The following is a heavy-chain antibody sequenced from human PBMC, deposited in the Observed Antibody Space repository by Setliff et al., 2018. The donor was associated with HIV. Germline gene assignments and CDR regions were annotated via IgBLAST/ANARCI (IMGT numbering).Heavy chain of an antibody. J-gene: IGHJ3*02. CDR2: IKQDGSKA. CDR3: ARDDSNGNTDAFDI. Sequence: LRLSCAASGFTFSSYWMSWDRQAPGKGLEWVADIKQDGSKAYYMDSVKGRFTISRDNPKNSLYLQMTSLRAEDTAVYYCARDDSNGNTDAFDIWGQGTTVTVSS. D-gene: IGHD5-18*01. CDR1: GFTFSSYW. V-gene: IGHV3-7*04.